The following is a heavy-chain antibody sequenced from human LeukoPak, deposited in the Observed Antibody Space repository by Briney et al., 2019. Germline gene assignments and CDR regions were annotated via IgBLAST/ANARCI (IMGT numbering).Heavy chain of an antibody. D-gene: IGHD2-2*01. CDR2: IYYSGST. CDR1: GGSISSYY. J-gene: IGHJ4*02. Sequence: SETLSLTCTDSGGSISSYYWSWIRQPPGKALEWIGYIYYSGSTNYNPSPKNRVTKPVDTSKNQFSLKLSSVTAADTAVYYCARDLVPRDWGQGTPVTVS. CDR3: ARDLVPRD. V-gene: IGHV4-59*01.